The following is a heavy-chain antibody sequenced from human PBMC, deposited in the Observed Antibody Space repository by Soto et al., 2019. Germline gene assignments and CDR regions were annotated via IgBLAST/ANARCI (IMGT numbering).Heavy chain of an antibody. D-gene: IGHD3-10*01. CDR2: INTGKGNT. Sequence: QVQFVQSGAEVKKPGASVKVSCKASGYNFTTYAIHWVRQAPGQRLEWMGWINTGKGNTKYSQKFQGRVTITRDTSASTAYMDLSSLRSGDTAVYYCARDPWGGAVDAFDIWGQGTVVTVSS. CDR1: GYNFTTYA. V-gene: IGHV1-3*04. J-gene: IGHJ3*02. CDR3: ARDPWGGAVDAFDI.